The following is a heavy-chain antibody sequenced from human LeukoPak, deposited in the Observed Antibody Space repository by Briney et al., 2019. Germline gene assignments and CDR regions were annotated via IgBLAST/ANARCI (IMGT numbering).Heavy chain of an antibody. CDR2: ISGSGGST. D-gene: IGHD1-26*01. V-gene: IGHV3-23*01. CDR1: GFTFSSYA. CDR3: AKDDGGSYFMGDY. Sequence: GGSLRLSCAASGFTFSSYAMSSVRQAPGKGLEWVSGISGSGGSTYYADSVKGRFTISRDNSKNTLYLQMNSLRAEDTAVYYCAKDDGGSYFMGDYWGQGTLVTVSS. J-gene: IGHJ4*02.